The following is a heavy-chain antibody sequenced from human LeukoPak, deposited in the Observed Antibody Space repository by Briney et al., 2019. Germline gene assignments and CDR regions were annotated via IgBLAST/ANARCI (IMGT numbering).Heavy chain of an antibody. CDR1: GGSISSGDYY. J-gene: IGHJ4*02. V-gene: IGHV4-30-4*01. Sequence: PSETLSLTCTVSGGSISSGDYYWSWIRQPPGKGLEWIGYIYYSGSTYYNPSLKSRVTISVDTSKNRFSLKLSSVTAADTAVYYCARAKRGGSGRFDYWGQGTLVTVSS. CDR3: ARAKRGGSGRFDY. D-gene: IGHD2-15*01. CDR2: IYYSGST.